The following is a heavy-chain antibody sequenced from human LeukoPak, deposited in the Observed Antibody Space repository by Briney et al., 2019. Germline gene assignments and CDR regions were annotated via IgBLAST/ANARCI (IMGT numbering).Heavy chain of an antibody. CDR3: AKDRIGYSSGWYHRYYFDY. CDR1: GFTFSNYA. CDR2: ISGSGGTT. D-gene: IGHD6-19*01. V-gene: IGHV3-23*01. Sequence: PGGSLRLSCAASGFTFSNYAMSWVRQAPGKGLEWASAISGSGGTTYYADSVRGRFSISRDNSDNTLFLQMNSLRAEDTAVYYCAKDRIGYSSGWYHRYYFDYWGQGTLVTVSS. J-gene: IGHJ4*02.